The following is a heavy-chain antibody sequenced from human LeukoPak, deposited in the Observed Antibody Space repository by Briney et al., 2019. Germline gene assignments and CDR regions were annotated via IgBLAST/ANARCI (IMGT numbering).Heavy chain of an antibody. J-gene: IGHJ5*02. Sequence: GGSLRLSCAASGFTFSSYGMHWVRQAPGKGLEWVAVISYDGSNKYNADSVKGRFTISRDNSKNTLYLQMNSLRAEDTAVYYCAKDHSWFDPWGQGTLVTVSS. CDR3: AKDHSWFDP. CDR2: ISYDGSNK. CDR1: GFTFSSYG. V-gene: IGHV3-30*18.